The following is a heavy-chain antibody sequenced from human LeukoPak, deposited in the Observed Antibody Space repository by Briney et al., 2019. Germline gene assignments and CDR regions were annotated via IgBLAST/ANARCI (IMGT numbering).Heavy chain of an antibody. CDR2: IYSGGRT. Sequence: GGSLRLSCAASGFTFSSYSMNWVRQAPGKGLEWVSLIYSGGRTYFAESVKGRFTISRDDSENTLYLHMKSLRAEDTAVYYCARETTTSGAFDIWGQGTMVTVSS. D-gene: IGHD4-11*01. V-gene: IGHV3-66*01. CDR3: ARETTTSGAFDI. CDR1: GFTFSSYS. J-gene: IGHJ3*02.